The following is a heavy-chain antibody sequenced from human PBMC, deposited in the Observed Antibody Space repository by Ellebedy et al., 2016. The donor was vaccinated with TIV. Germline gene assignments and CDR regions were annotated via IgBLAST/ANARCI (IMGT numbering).Heavy chain of an antibody. CDR1: GFNFGWHA. D-gene: IGHD6-19*01. CDR3: AMETSGWIDH. CDR2: LRWNSDTI. V-gene: IGHV3-9*01. Sequence: SLKISXAASGFNFGWHAMHWVRQAPGKGLEWVSHLRWNSDTIGYADSVKGRFTISRDNAKNSLYLEMNSLRVEDTGLYYCAMETSGWIDHWGQGTLVTVSS. J-gene: IGHJ4*02.